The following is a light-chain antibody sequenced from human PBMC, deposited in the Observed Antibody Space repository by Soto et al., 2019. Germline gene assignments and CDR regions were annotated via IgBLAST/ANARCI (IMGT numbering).Light chain of an antibody. CDR2: AAS. J-gene: IGKJ1*01. CDR1: QGISNY. V-gene: IGKV1-16*02. Sequence: DIQMTQSPSSLSASVGDRVTITCRASQGISNYLAWFQQKPGKAPKSLIYAASSLQSGVPSKFSGSGSGTDFTLTISXLQPXXXXXXXXXXXNSYPRTFGQGTKVEIK. CDR3: XXXNSYPRT.